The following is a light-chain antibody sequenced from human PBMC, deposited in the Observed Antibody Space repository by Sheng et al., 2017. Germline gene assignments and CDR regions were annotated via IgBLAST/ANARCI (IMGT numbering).Light chain of an antibody. CDR2: DAG. CDR1: QSVAGNN. J-gene: IGKJ4*01. V-gene: IGKV3D-20*02. Sequence: EVVLTQSPGTLSLSPGERATLSCRASQSVAGNNLAWYQQRPGQTPRLLIYDAGTRATGIPARFSGSGSETDFTLTISRLEPEDFAVYFCQQRSNWPPELTFGGGTKVEIK. CDR3: QQRSNWPPELT.